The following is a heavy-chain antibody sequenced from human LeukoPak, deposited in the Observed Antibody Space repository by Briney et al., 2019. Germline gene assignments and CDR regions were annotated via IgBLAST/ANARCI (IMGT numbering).Heavy chain of an antibody. CDR2: IYTSGST. J-gene: IGHJ4*02. D-gene: IGHD6-13*01. V-gene: IGHV4-4*09. CDR1: GGSISSYY. CDR3: ARQRYSSSWYFPFDY. Sequence: SETLSLTCTVSGGSISSYYWSWIRQPPGKGLEWIGYIYTSGSTNYNPSLKSRVTISVGTSKNQFSLKLSSVTAADTAVYYCARQRYSSSWYFPFDYWGQGTLVTVSS.